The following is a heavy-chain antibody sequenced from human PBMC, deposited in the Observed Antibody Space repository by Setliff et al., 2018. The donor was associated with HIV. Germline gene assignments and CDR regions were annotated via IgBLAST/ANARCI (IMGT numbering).Heavy chain of an antibody. CDR2: IYTSGST. J-gene: IGHJ4*02. D-gene: IGHD6-19*01. CDR3: ARRSGWAYDY. V-gene: IGHV4-30-2*01. Sequence: SETLSLTCAVSGGSISSGGYSWSWIRQPPGKGLEWIGYIYTSGSTNYNPSLKSRVTISVDTSKNQFSLKLSSVTAADTAVYYCARRSGWAYDYWGQGTLVTVSS. CDR1: GGSISSGGYS.